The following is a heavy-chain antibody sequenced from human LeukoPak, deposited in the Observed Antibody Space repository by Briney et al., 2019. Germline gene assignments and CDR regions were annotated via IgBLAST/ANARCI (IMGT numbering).Heavy chain of an antibody. Sequence: PSETLSLTCNVSGYSISSGYYWGWIRQPPGKGLEWIGSIYHSGSTYYNPSLESRVTISVDTSKNQFSLKLSSVTAADTAVYYCAITAYYYDSSGRDYFDYWGQGTLVTVSS. CDR1: GYSISSGYY. CDR3: AITAYYYDSSGRDYFDY. CDR2: IYHSGST. D-gene: IGHD3-22*01. J-gene: IGHJ4*02. V-gene: IGHV4-38-2*02.